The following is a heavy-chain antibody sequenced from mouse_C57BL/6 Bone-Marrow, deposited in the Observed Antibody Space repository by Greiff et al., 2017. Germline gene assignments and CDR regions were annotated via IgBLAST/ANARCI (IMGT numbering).Heavy chain of an antibody. J-gene: IGHJ2*01. Sequence: VQGVESGPELVKPGASVKLSCKASGYTFTSYDINWVKQRPGQGLEWIGWIYPRDGSTKYNEKFKGKATLTVYTSSSTAYMELRSLTSEDSAVYFCALYGTDYWGQGTTLTVSS. V-gene: IGHV1-85*01. CDR1: GYTFTSYD. D-gene: IGHD4-1*01. CDR2: IYPRDGST. CDR3: ALYGTDY.